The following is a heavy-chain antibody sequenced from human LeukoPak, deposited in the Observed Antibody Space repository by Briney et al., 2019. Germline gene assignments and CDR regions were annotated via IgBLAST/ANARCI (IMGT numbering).Heavy chain of an antibody. V-gene: IGHV4-59*08. CDR2: IYYSGST. J-gene: IGHJ4*02. D-gene: IGHD3-10*01. CDR1: GGSISSYY. CDR3: ARQVKTYYGSGSFDY. Sequence: SATLSLTCTVSGGSISSYYWSWIRPPPGKGLEWIGYIYYSGSTNYNPSLKSRVTISVDTSKNQFSLKLSSVTAADTAVYYCARQVKTYYGSGSFDYWGQGTLVTVSS.